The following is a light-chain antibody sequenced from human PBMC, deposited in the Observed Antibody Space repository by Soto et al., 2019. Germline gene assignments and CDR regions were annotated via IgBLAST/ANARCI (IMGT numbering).Light chain of an antibody. CDR2: KAS. Sequence: IQLTQSPSSLSASVGDRVTITCRASQGISSYLAWYQQKPGKAPKLLIYKASGLESGVPSRFSGSGSGTEFTLTISSLQPDDFATYYCQQYNSYSPWTFGQGTKVDI. CDR1: QGISSY. J-gene: IGKJ1*01. V-gene: IGKV1-5*03. CDR3: QQYNSYSPWT.